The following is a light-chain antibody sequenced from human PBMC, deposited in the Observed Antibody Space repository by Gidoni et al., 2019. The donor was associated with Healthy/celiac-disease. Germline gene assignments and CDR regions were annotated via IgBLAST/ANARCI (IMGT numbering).Light chain of an antibody. CDR2: AAS. CDR3: QQLNSYPYT. J-gene: IGKJ2*01. V-gene: IGKV1-9*01. CDR1: QGISSY. Sequence: DKQLTQSPSFLSATVGDRVTITCRARQGISSYLAWSQQKPGKAPKLLIYAASTVQSGVPSRFSGSGSGTEFTLTISSLQPEDFATYYCQQLNSYPYTFGQGTKLEIK.